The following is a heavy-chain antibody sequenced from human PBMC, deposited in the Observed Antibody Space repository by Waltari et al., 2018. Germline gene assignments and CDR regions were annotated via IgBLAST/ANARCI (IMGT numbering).Heavy chain of an antibody. Sequence: QVQLQESGPGLVKPSETLSLTCTVSGGSISSYYWSWIRQPPGKGLEWIGYIYYSGSTNYSPSLKSRVTLFVDTSKNHVSLKLSSVTAADTAVYYCARDRQLVPYNWFDPWGQGTLVTVSS. J-gene: IGHJ5*02. D-gene: IGHD6-6*01. CDR1: GGSISSYY. CDR2: IYYSGST. V-gene: IGHV4-59*01. CDR3: ARDRQLVPYNWFDP.